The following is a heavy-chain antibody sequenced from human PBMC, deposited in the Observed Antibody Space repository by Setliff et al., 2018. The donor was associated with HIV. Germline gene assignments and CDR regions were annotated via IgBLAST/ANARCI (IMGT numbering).Heavy chain of an antibody. J-gene: IGHJ6*02. CDR2: VNPNSGDA. Sequence: GASVKVSCKASGYTFTGHYFHWVRQAPGQGLEWLGWVNPNSGDAIYAQNFQGRVTMTRDTSINAAYMELRGLRSDDTAVYYCARNFGLSPSGKYYYYYGMDVWGQGTTVTVSS. V-gene: IGHV1-2*02. CDR3: ARNFGLSPSGKYYYYYGMDV. D-gene: IGHD3-10*01. CDR1: GYTFTGHY.